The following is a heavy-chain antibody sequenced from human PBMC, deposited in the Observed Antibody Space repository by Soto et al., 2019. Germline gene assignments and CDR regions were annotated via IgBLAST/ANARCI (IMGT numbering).Heavy chain of an antibody. CDR1: GFSFSAYT. V-gene: IGHV3-21*01. CDR3: LGGGEDITSPYGMDV. Sequence: EGRLVESGGGLVKPGGSLRLSCAASGFSFSAYTMIWVRQAPGKGLQWVSSVSTGTTYQEYADSVKGRFTISRDDANHLVFRKMESLGPEEPAAFYCLGGGEDITSPYGMDVWGQGTTVTVSS. CDR2: VSTGTTYQ. J-gene: IGHJ6*02. D-gene: IGHD3-16*01.